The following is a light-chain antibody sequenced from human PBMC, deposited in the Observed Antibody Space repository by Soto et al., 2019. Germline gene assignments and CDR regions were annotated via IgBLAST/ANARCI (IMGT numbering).Light chain of an antibody. V-gene: IGLV2-14*03. CDR3: SSYTRSSTRV. Sequence: SVVTLPASPSAALEQSITISCTGTINYVGGYKYVSWYQHHPGNAPKLLIYDVSTRPSGVSNRFSGSKSGNTASLTISGLQAEDEADYYCSSYTRSSTRVFGTGTKVTVL. CDR2: DVS. J-gene: IGLJ1*01. CDR1: INYVGGYKY.